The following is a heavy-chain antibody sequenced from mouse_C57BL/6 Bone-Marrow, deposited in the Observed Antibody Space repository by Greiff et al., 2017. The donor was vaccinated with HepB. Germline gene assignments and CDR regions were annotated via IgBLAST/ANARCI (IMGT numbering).Heavy chain of an antibody. V-gene: IGHV5-4*03. CDR2: ISDGGSYT. J-gene: IGHJ2*01. CDR1: GFTFSSYA. D-gene: IGHD1-1*01. CDR3: ARVATVVPYFDY. Sequence: EVKLMESGGGLVKPGGSLKLSCAASGFTFSSYAMSWVRQTPEKRLEWVATISDGGSYTYYPDNVKGRFTISRDNAKNNLYLQMSHLKSEDTAMYYCARVATVVPYFDYWGQGTTLTVSS.